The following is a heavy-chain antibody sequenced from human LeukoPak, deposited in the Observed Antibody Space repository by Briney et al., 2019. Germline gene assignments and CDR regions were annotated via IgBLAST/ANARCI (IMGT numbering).Heavy chain of an antibody. CDR1: GGSFSGYY. J-gene: IGHJ5*02. CDR3: ASLYYYGSGKEYNWFDP. Sequence: PSETLSLTCAVYGGSFSGYYWSWIRQPPGKGLEWIGEINHSGSTNYNPSLKSRVTISVDTSKNQFSLKLSSVTAADTAVYYCASLYYYGSGKEYNWFDPWGRGTLVTVSS. D-gene: IGHD3-10*01. CDR2: INHSGST. V-gene: IGHV4-34*01.